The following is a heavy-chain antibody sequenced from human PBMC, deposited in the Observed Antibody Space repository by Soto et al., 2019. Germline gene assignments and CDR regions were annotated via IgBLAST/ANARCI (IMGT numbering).Heavy chain of an antibody. CDR2: IYYSGST. CDR3: ARDRKGYSSSSYGMDV. D-gene: IGHD6-13*01. Sequence: SETLSLTCTVSGGSVSSGSYYWSWIRQPPGKGLEWIGYIYYSGSTNYNPSLKSRVTIAVDTSKNQFSLKLSSVTAADTAVYYCARDRKGYSSSSYGMDVWGQGTTVTVSS. V-gene: IGHV4-61*01. CDR1: GGSVSSGSYY. J-gene: IGHJ6*02.